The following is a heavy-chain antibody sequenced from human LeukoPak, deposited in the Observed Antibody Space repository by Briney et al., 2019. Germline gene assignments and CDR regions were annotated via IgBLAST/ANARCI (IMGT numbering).Heavy chain of an antibody. CDR1: GGSISSSSYY. V-gene: IGHV4-39*01. CDR3: ARHRGPTNPIWFLSFRGGAFDI. D-gene: IGHD3-10*01. CDR2: INHSGST. Sequence: SETLSLTCTVSGGSISSSSYYWSWIRQPPGKGLEWIGEINHSGSTNYNPSLKSRVTISVDTSKNQFSLKLSSVTAADTAVYYCARHRGPTNPIWFLSFRGGAFDIWGQGTMVTVSS. J-gene: IGHJ3*02.